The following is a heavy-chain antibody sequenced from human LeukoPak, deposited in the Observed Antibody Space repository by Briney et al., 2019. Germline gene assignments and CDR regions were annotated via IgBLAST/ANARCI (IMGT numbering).Heavy chain of an antibody. CDR1: GFTFSSYS. CDR3: ARGFTISDAFDI. CDR2: ISSSSSYI. J-gene: IGHJ3*02. D-gene: IGHD3-9*01. V-gene: IGHV3-21*01. Sequence: GGSLRLSCAASGFTFSSYSMNWVRQAPGKGLEWVSSISSSSSYIHYADSVKGRFTISRDNAKNSLYLQMNSLRAEDTAVYYCARGFTISDAFDIWGQGTMVTVSS.